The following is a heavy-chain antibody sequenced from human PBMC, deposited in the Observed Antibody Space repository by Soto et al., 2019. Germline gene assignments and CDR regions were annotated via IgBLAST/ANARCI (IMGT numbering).Heavy chain of an antibody. V-gene: IGHV1-18*01. D-gene: IGHD5-18*01. CDR3: ARDVGTAMVPYYFDY. CDR1: GYTFTSYG. Sequence: QVQLVQSGAEVKKPGASVKVSCKASGYTFTSYGISWVRQAPGQGLEWMGWISAYNGNTNYAQKLQGRVTMTTDTSTSTDYMDLRSLKSDDTAVYYCARDVGTAMVPYYFDYWGQGTLVTVSS. CDR2: ISAYNGNT. J-gene: IGHJ4*02.